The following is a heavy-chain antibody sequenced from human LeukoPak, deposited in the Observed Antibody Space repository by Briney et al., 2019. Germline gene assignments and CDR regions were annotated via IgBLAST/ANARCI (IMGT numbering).Heavy chain of an antibody. V-gene: IGHV4-4*07. D-gene: IGHD3-10*01. CDR3: ARAGGRFGGTVGNWFDP. Sequence: TLSLTCTVSGDSITNYYWSWIRQPAGKGLEWIGRIYTSGSTNYNPSLKSRVTMSVDTSKNQFSLKLSSVTAADTAVYYCARAGGRFGGTVGNWFDPWGQGTLVTVSS. CDR1: GDSITNYY. CDR2: IYTSGST. J-gene: IGHJ5*02.